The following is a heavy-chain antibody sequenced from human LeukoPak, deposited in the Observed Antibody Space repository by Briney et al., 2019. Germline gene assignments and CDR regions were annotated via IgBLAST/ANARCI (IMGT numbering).Heavy chain of an antibody. Sequence: GGSLRLSCAASGFTFSSYWMHWVRHAPGKGLVWVSRINSDGSSTSYADSVKGRFTISRDNAKNTLYLQMNSLRTEDTAVYYCAKIDTFDYDTSGRHWLDSWGQGTLVTVSS. CDR1: GFTFSSYW. J-gene: IGHJ5*01. V-gene: IGHV3-74*01. D-gene: IGHD4-17*01. CDR2: INSDGSST. CDR3: AKIDTFDYDTSGRHWLDS.